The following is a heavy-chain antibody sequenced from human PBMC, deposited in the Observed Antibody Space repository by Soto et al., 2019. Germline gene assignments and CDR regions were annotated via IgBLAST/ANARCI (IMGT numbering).Heavy chain of an antibody. CDR1: GDSVTSHY. D-gene: IGHD7-27*01. V-gene: IGHV4-59*02. CDR2: MHYTGFS. J-gene: IGHJ4*02. CDR3: ARSHRDNWGSPDYFDY. Sequence: PSETLSLTCSFSGDSVTSHYLTWIRQSPEKGLEWIGYMHYTGFSHYNPSLKSRVTISVDTSKNQFSLKLSSVTAADTAVYYCARSHRDNWGSPDYFDYWGQGTLVTVSS.